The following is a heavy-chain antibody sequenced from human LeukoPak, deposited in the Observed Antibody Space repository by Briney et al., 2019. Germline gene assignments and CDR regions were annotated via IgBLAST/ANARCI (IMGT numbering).Heavy chain of an antibody. CDR3: ARGWSGPLPDV. CDR1: GFTVSSNY. CDR2: IYTGGST. Sequence: GGSLRLSCAASGFTVSSNYMSWVRQAPGKGLEWVSVIYTGGSTYYADSVKGRFTTSRDNSKNTLYLHMNSLRVEDTAVYYCARGWSGPLPDVWGQGTTVTVSS. D-gene: IGHD3-3*01. V-gene: IGHV3-66*01. J-gene: IGHJ6*02.